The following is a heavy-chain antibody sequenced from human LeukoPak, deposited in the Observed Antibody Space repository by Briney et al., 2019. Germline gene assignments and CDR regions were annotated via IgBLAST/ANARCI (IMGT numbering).Heavy chain of an antibody. Sequence: PGRSLRLSCAASGFTFDDYAMHWVRQAPGKGLEWVSGISWNSGSIGYADSVKGRFTISRDNAKNSLYLQMNSLRAEGTALYYCAKDSSSWSYYFDYWGQGTLVTVSS. D-gene: IGHD6-13*01. CDR2: ISWNSGSI. J-gene: IGHJ4*02. CDR3: AKDSSSWSYYFDY. CDR1: GFTFDDYA. V-gene: IGHV3-9*01.